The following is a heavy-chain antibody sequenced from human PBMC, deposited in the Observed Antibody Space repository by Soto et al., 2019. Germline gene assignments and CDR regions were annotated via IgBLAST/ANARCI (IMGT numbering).Heavy chain of an antibody. CDR1: GYTFTGYY. CDR2: INPNSGGT. D-gene: IGHD3-22*01. V-gene: IGHV1-2*04. CDR3: ARDMVSQIGYEISGYPKYYYGMDV. J-gene: IGHJ6*02. Sequence: ASVKVSCKASGYTFTGYYMHWVRQAPGQGLEWMGWINPNSGGTNYAQKFQGWVTMTRDTSISTAYMELSRLRSDDTAVYYCARDMVSQIGYEISGYPKYYYGMDVWGQGSTVTVSS.